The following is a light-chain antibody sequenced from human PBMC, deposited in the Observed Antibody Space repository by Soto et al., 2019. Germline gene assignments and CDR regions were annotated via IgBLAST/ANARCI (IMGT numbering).Light chain of an antibody. CDR1: SSNIESNF. J-gene: IGLJ2*01. CDR2: RNN. CDR3: TGLDGSLRGWV. V-gene: IGLV1-47*01. Sequence: QSVLTQPPSASGTPGQRVTISCSGSSSNIESNFVYWYQQFPGTAPRLLTYRNNQRPSGVPDRFSGSKSGTSASLAISALPFGDEGDYYLTGLDGSLRGWVFGGGTKVTVL.